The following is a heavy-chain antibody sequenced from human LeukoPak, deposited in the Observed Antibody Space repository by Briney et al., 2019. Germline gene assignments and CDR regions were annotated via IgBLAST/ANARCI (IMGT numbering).Heavy chain of an antibody. V-gene: IGHV1-18*01. CDR2: ISAYNGNT. CDR3: ARTDHPKGLNY. CDR1: GYTFTSYG. Sequence: GASVKVSCKASGYTFTSYGISWVRQAPGQGLEWMGWISAYNGNTNYAQKLPGRVTMTTDTSTSTAYMELKSLRSDDTAVYYCARTDHPKGLNYWGQGTLVTVSS. J-gene: IGHJ4*02.